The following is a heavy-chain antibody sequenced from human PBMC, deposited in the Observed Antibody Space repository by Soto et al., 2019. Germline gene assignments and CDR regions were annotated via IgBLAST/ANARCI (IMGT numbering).Heavy chain of an antibody. Sequence: QVQLQESGPGLVKASQTLSLICSVSGESISSGGYYWSGIRHHPGKGLEWIGYIYDSESAYYNPSLKRRVTISMDTSKNYFAMNLSSVTAADTAVYYCARASSSSSAADYWGQGTLITVSS. D-gene: IGHD6-6*01. CDR2: IYDSESA. J-gene: IGHJ4*02. CDR1: GESISSGGYY. CDR3: ARASSSSSAADY. V-gene: IGHV4-31*03.